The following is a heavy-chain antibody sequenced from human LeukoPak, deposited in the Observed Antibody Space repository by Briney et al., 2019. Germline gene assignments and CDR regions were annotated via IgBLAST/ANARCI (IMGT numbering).Heavy chain of an antibody. Sequence: GGSLRLSCAASGLTFRTYGMHWVRQAPGKGLEWVASIRYDGSDKYYADAVKGRFTISRDNSKNTLHLQMNRLTAEDTAVYYCAKAQKRDIVTGYYTAFDCWGQGTLVTAS. CDR1: GLTFRTYG. CDR2: IRYDGSDK. V-gene: IGHV3-30*02. CDR3: AKAQKRDIVTGYYTAFDC. D-gene: IGHD3-9*01. J-gene: IGHJ4*02.